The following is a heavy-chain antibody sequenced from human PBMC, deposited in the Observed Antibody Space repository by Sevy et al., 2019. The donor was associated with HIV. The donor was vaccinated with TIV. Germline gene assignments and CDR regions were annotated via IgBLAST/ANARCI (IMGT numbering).Heavy chain of an antibody. J-gene: IGHJ6*02. CDR3: VKNGGVRRRHYYCYMDV. CDR2: ITGSGGST. Sequence: GGSLRLSCAASGFTLSSYAMTWVRQTPRKGLEWVSTITGSGGSTNYADSLKGRFTISTDNSKSVLYLQMNFLRAEDTAVYYCVKNGGVRRRHYYCYMDVWGQGTTVTVSS. CDR1: GFTLSSYA. D-gene: IGHD3-16*01. V-gene: IGHV3-23*01.